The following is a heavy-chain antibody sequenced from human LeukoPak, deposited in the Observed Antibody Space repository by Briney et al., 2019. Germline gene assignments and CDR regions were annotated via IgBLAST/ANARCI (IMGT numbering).Heavy chain of an antibody. D-gene: IGHD3-10*01. J-gene: IGHJ5*02. CDR3: ARDDRGNWFDP. V-gene: IGHV3-7*01. CDR2: IKQDGSEK. CDR1: RFTFSSYW. Sequence: GGSLRLSCAASRFTFSSYWMSWVRQAPGKGLEWVANIKQDGSEKYYVDSVKGRFTISRDNAKNSLYLQMNSLRAEDTAVYYCARDDRGNWFDPWGQGTLVTVSS.